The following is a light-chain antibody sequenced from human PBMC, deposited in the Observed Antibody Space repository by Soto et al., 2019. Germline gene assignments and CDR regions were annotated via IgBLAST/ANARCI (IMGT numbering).Light chain of an antibody. Sequence: QSVLTQPPSVPRPPGQRSTISCTGGRSNIGAGYEVHWYRQLPGTAPKLLIYGDADRASGVPGRCSGSKAPASASLAITGLQAEGEADYCCQSYDRSLRAAYVSGTGNKVTVL. CDR2: GDA. CDR1: RSNIGAGYE. V-gene: IGLV1-40*01. CDR3: QSYDRSLRAAYV. J-gene: IGLJ1*01.